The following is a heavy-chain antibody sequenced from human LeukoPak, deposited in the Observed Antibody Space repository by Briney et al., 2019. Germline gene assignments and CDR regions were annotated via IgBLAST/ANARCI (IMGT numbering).Heavy chain of an antibody. V-gene: IGHV3-7*03. CDR1: GFTFSSYW. D-gene: IGHD3-16*01. CDR2: INHNGNVN. Sequence: GGSLRLSCAASGFTFSSYWMNWARQAPGKGLEWVTSINHNGNVNYYVDSVKGRFTVSRDNAKNSLYLQMSNLRAEDTAVYFCARGGGLDVWGQGATVTVSS. J-gene: IGHJ6*02. CDR3: ARGGGLDV.